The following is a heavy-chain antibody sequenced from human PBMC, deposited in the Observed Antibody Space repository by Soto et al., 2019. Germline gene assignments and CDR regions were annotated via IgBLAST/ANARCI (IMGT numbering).Heavy chain of an antibody. V-gene: IGHV1-18*01. CDR1: GYTFSGYD. CDR2: VSPDSGST. D-gene: IGHD3-10*01. Sequence: GASVKVSCKASGYTFSGYDINWVRQATGQGLEWMGWVSPDSGSTGYAEILQGRVTMTSDTSTSTAYMELRSLRSDDSAVYCCARDLDGSGSYYTNYWGPGTLVTVSS. J-gene: IGHJ4*02. CDR3: ARDLDGSGSYYTNY.